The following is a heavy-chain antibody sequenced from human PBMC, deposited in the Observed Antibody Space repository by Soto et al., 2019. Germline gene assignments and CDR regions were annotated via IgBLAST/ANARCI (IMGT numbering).Heavy chain of an antibody. D-gene: IGHD3-10*01. V-gene: IGHV3-30*18. CDR1: GFSFSSYG. CDR2: ISHDGNEK. Sequence: QEQLVESGGGVVQPGRSLRLSCAGSGFSFSSYGMHWVRQAPGKGLEWVAVISHDGNEKYYADSVRGRFTISRDNSKNTLYLQMNSLRAEDRAVYYCAKANRYVSGRKGLWGPENYYYYGMDVWGQGTTVTVSS. CDR3: AKANRYVSGRKGLWGPENYYYYGMDV. J-gene: IGHJ6*02.